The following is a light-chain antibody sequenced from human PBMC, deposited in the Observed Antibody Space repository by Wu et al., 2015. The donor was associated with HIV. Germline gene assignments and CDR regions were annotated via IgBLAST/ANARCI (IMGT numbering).Light chain of an antibody. CDR1: QSVSRN. V-gene: IGKV3-11*01. CDR2: DAS. CDR3: QQRSNWPPYT. Sequence: EIVLTQSPGTLSLSPGERATLSCRASQSVSRNLAWYQQKPGQAPRLLIYDASNRATGIPARFSGSGSGTDFTLTISSLEPEDFAVYYCQQRSNWPPYTFGQGTKLEIK. J-gene: IGKJ2*01.